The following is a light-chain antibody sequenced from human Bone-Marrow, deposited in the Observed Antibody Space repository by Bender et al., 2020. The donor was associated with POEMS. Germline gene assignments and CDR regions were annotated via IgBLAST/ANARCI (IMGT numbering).Light chain of an antibody. Sequence: QSALTQPPSASGSPGQSVTISCTGTSSDVGSYDYVSWYQQLPGKAPKLIIYEVTHRPSGVSDRFSGSKSGNTAYLSISGLQAEDEADYYCTSYARSSVYVFGTGANVTVL. CDR3: TSYARSSVYV. CDR2: EVT. CDR1: SSDVGSYDY. J-gene: IGLJ1*01. V-gene: IGLV2-8*01.